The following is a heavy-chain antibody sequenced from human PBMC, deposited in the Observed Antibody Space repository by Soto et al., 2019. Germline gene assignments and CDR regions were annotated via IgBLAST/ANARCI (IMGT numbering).Heavy chain of an antibody. J-gene: IGHJ5*02. Sequence: SETLSLTCAVYGGSFGGYSWSWIRQPPGKGLEWIGEINHSGSTNYNPSLKSRVTISVDTSKNQFSLKLSSVTAADTAVYYCARARKSIAVRRYHWFDPWGQGTLVTRLL. CDR1: GGSFGGYS. V-gene: IGHV4-34*01. CDR2: INHSGST. D-gene: IGHD6-6*01. CDR3: ARARKSIAVRRYHWFDP.